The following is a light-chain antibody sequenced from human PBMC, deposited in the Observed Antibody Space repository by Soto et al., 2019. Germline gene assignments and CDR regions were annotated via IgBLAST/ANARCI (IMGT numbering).Light chain of an antibody. CDR1: QSVHSK. CDR3: QQYNNWPPIT. CDR2: DAS. V-gene: IGKV3-15*01. Sequence: EIVMTQSPGTLSVSPGERATLSCRASQSVHSKLAWYQQKPGQAPRLLIYDASTRATGIPARFSGTGSGTEFTLTISSLQSVDFAVYYCQQYNNWPPITFGQGTRLEIK. J-gene: IGKJ5*01.